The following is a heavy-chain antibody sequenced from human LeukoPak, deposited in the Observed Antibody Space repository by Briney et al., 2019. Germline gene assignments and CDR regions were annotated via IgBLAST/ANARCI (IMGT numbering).Heavy chain of an antibody. D-gene: IGHD6-19*01. CDR1: GLTFISYG. CDR2: IWYDGSNE. J-gene: IGHJ4*02. Sequence: GGSLRLSFAAPGLTFISYGMHWVCRAPARGRGWGAVIWYDGSNEYYADSVKGRFTISRDNSKNTLYLQMNSLRAEDTAVYYCARDRDGYSSGWSRFDYWGQGTLVTVSS. CDR3: ARDRDGYSSGWSRFDY. V-gene: IGHV3-33*01.